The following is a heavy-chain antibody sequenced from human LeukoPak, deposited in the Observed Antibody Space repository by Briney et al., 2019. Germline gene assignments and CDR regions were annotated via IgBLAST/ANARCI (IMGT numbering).Heavy chain of an antibody. CDR1: GFSFTDYY. J-gene: IGHJ4*02. CDR2: INPNSGDT. V-gene: IGHV1-18*04. D-gene: IGHD5-12*01. CDR3: ARTSHYVDIAATIPYGIYYFDY. Sequence: GASVKVSCKASGFSFTDYYFHWVRQAPGQGLEWMGWINPNSGDTNSAQKLQGRVTMTTDTSTSTAYMELRSLRSDDTAVYYCARTSHYVDIAATIPYGIYYFDYWGQGTLVTVSS.